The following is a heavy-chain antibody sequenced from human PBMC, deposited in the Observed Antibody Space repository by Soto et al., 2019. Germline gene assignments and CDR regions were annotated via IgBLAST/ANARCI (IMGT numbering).Heavy chain of an antibody. CDR3: AKGTYYYGSAPYYFDY. J-gene: IGHJ4*02. CDR2: IIDSGGST. Sequence: GVLRLSCAASGFTFSSYAMSWVRQAPGKGLEWVSGIIDSGGSTYYADSVKGRFTISRDNSKNTLYLQMNSLRAEDTAVYYCAKGTYYYGSAPYYFDYWGQGTLVTVSS. D-gene: IGHD3-10*01. CDR1: GFTFSSYA. V-gene: IGHV3-23*01.